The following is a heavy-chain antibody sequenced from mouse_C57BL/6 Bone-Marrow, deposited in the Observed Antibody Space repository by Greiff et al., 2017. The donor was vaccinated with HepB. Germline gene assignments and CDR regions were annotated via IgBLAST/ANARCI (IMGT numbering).Heavy chain of an antibody. CDR3: ARSGDYGSSYGWFAY. CDR2: IYPGGGYT. J-gene: IGHJ3*01. Sequence: VQLQQSGAELVRPGISVKMSCKASGYTFTNYWIGWAKQRPGHGLEWIGDIYPGGGYTNYNEKFKGKATLTADKSSSTAYMQFSSLTSEDSAIYYCARSGDYGSSYGWFAYWGQGTLVTVSA. CDR1: GYTFTNYW. D-gene: IGHD1-1*01. V-gene: IGHV1-63*01.